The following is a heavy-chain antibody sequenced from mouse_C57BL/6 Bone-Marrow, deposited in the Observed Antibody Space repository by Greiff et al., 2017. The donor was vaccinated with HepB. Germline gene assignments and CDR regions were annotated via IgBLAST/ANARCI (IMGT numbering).Heavy chain of an antibody. CDR2: IRNKANGYTT. Sequence: EVKLMESGGGLVQPGGSLSLSCAASGFTFTDYYMSWVRQPPGKALEWLGFIRNKANGYTTEYSASVKGRFTISRDNSQSILYLQMNALRAEDSATYYCARYIEGYPYYFDYWGQGTTLTVSS. J-gene: IGHJ2*01. V-gene: IGHV7-3*01. CDR3: ARYIEGYPYYFDY. CDR1: GFTFTDYY. D-gene: IGHD2-2*01.